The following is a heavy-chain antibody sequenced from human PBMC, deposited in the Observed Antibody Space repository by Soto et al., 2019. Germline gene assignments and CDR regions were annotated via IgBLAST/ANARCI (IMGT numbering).Heavy chain of an antibody. V-gene: IGHV3-9*01. J-gene: IGHJ2*01. Sequence: EVQLVESGGGLVQPGRSLRLSCAASGFTFDDYAMHWVRQAPGKGLEWVSGISWNSGSIGYADSVKGRFTISRDNAKNSLYLQMDSLRAEDTALYYCAKDPQNKGRGWFLSEWYFDLWGRGTLVTVSS. CDR3: AKDPQNKGRGWFLSEWYFDL. D-gene: IGHD6-19*01. CDR2: ISWNSGSI. CDR1: GFTFDDYA.